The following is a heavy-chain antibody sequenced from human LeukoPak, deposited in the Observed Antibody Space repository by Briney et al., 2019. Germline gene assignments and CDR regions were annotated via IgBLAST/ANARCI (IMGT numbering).Heavy chain of an antibody. D-gene: IGHD2-21*02. Sequence: PGGSLRLSCAASGFTFSSYWMSWVRQAPGKGLEWVANIKQDGSEKYYVNSVKGRFTISRDNAKNSLYLQMNSLRAEDTAVYYCARVGWGHWFDRWGQGTLVTVSS. J-gene: IGHJ5*02. V-gene: IGHV3-7*01. CDR3: ARVGWGHWFDR. CDR2: IKQDGSEK. CDR1: GFTFSSYW.